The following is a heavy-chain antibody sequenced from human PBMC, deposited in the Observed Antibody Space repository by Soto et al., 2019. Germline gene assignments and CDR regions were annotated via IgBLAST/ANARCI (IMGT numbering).Heavy chain of an antibody. J-gene: IGHJ6*02. D-gene: IGHD4-17*01. CDR1: GFTFDDYA. V-gene: IGHV3-9*01. CDR3: AKELPGDYVFGMDV. CDR2: ISWNSGSI. Sequence: EVQLVESGGGLVQPGRSLRLSCAASGFTFDDYAMHWVRQAPGKGLEWVSGISWNSGSIGYADSVKGRFTISRDNAKNSLYLQMNSLRAEDTALYYCAKELPGDYVFGMDVWGQGTTVTVSS.